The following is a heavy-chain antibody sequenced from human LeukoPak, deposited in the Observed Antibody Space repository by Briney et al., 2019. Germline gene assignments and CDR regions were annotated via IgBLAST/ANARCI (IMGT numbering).Heavy chain of an antibody. CDR2: IQQDGSEK. D-gene: IGHD3-10*01. CDR1: GFTFNYYW. V-gene: IGHV3-7*01. J-gene: IGHJ4*02. Sequence: GGSLRLSCAASGFTFNYYWLTWVRQTPGKGLEWVANIQQDGSEKYYVDSVKGRFIISRDNAKNSLYLQMNSLRAEDTAVYYCARVRKLRTRGVMDPLDYWGQGTLVTVSS. CDR3: ARVRKLRTRGVMDPLDY.